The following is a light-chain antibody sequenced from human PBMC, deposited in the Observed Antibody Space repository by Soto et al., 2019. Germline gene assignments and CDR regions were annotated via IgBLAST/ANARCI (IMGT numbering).Light chain of an antibody. CDR2: EGS. V-gene: IGLV2-23*01. J-gene: IGLJ1*01. CDR1: SSDVGSYNL. Sequence: QSVLTQPASVSGSPGQSITISCTGTSSDVGSYNLDSWYQQHPGKAPKLMIYEGSKRPSGVSNRFSGSKSGNTASLTISGVQAEDEADYYCCSYAGSSPLYVFGTGTKVTVL. CDR3: CSYAGSSPLYV.